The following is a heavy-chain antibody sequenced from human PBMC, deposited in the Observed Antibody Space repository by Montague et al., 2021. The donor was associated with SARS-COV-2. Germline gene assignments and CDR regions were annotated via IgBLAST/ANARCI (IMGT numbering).Heavy chain of an antibody. V-gene: IGHV4-34*01. D-gene: IGHD2-2*01. Sequence: SETLSLTCAVYGGSFSNYYWTWIRQSPGKRLEWIGEINHTGSTTYNPSLKSRVTISVDTSKNQFSLKLTSVTVADTAVYYCARRFRMGIAGMPLLTWGQGTLVTVSS. CDR1: GGSFSNYY. CDR2: INHTGST. CDR3: ARRFRMGIAGMPLLT. J-gene: IGHJ5*02.